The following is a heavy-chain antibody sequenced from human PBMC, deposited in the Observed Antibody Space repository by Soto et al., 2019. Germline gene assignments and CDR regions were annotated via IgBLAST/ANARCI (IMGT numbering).Heavy chain of an antibody. V-gene: IGHV3-23*01. Sequence: EVQLLESGGGLVQPGGSLRLSCAASGFRLSDSAVSWVRQAPGKGLEWVSSLTVTGDSAFYSDSVKGRFTISRDISKSKLYLQMNSLRAEDTAGYYGAKNGCSDPACDPYDYYVAVWGRGTTVTVSS. J-gene: IGHJ6*03. CDR1: GFRLSDSA. CDR2: LTVTGDSA. D-gene: IGHD2-15*01. CDR3: AKNGCSDPACDPYDYYVAV.